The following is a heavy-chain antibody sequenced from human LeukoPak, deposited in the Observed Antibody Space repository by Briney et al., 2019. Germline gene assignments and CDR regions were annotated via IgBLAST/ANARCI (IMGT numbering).Heavy chain of an antibody. CDR1: GFTFSSYW. V-gene: IGHV3-7*01. Sequence: GGSLRLSCAASGFTFSSYWMSWVRQAPGKGLEWVANIKQDGSEKYYVDSVKGRFTISRDNAKNSLYLQMNSLRAEDTAVYYCARGGGLLLWFGGIYMDVWGKGTTVTVSS. J-gene: IGHJ6*03. CDR2: IKQDGSEK. CDR3: ARGGGLLLWFGGIYMDV. D-gene: IGHD3-10*01.